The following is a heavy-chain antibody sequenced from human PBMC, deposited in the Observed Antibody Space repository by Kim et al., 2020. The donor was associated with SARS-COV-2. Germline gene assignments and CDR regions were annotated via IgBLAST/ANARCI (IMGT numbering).Heavy chain of an antibody. CDR1: GYTFTAHY. V-gene: IGHV1-2*02. Sequence: ASVKVSCKASGYTFTAHYMHWVRQATGQGLELMGWINPNSGDTKYAQKFQGRVTITRDTSSSTASMEPSRLRSDDTAVYFCAPDSSDTNSGQGTLVTVSS. J-gene: IGHJ1*01. CDR2: INPNSGDT. D-gene: IGHD6-25*01. CDR3: APDSSDTN.